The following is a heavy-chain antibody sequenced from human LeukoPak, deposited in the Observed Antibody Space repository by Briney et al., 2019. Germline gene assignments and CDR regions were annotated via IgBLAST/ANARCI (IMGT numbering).Heavy chain of an antibody. V-gene: IGHV3-30*04. CDR1: GFTFSSYA. D-gene: IGHD3-9*01. J-gene: IGHJ3*02. CDR2: ISYDGSNK. CDR3: AKARPSYYDILTGYYRGSTIGLHDAFDI. Sequence: PGGSLRLSCAASGFTFSSYAMHWVRQAPGKGLEWVAVISYDGSNKYYADSVKGRFTISRDNSKNTLYLQMNSLRAEDTAVYYCAKARPSYYDILTGYYRGSTIGLHDAFDIWGQGTMVTVSS.